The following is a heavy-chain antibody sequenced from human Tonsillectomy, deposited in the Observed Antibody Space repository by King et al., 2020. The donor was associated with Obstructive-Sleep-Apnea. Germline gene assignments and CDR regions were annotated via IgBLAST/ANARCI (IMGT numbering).Heavy chain of an antibody. CDR3: VRGGYTYDY. Sequence: VQLVESGGGLVQPGESLRLSCAVAGLTYSNHWISWVRQAPGKGLEWVAKIKEDGSDNYYVESVKGRFTLSRDNAKNSFYLQMNSLRVEDTAMYYCVRGGYTYDYWGQGTLVIVSS. CDR2: IKEDGSDN. CDR1: GLTYSNHW. J-gene: IGHJ4*02. D-gene: IGHD5-18*01. V-gene: IGHV3-7*01.